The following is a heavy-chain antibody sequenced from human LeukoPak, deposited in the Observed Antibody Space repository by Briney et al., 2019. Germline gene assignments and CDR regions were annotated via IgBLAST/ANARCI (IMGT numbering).Heavy chain of an antibody. CDR3: ARGWFGELLYPY. CDR2: ISAYNGNT. CDR1: GYTCTSYG. J-gene: IGHJ4*02. Sequence: ASVKVSCKASGYTCTSYGISWVRQAPGQGLEWMGWISAYNGNTNYAQKLQGRVTMTTDTSTSTVYMELRSLRSDDTAVYYCARGWFGELLYPYWGQGTLVTVSS. V-gene: IGHV1-18*01. D-gene: IGHD3-10*01.